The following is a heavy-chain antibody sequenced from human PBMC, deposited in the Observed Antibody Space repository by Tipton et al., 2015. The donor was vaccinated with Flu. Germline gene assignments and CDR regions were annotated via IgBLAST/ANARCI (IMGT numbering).Heavy chain of an antibody. CDR2: IRHDGSER. CDR3: AREEGHYYDTSGFFDY. Sequence: SLRLSCAASGFTFSTYWMTWVRQAPGKGLEWVANIRHDGSERYYVDSVRGRFTISRDKAKNSLYLQMNSLRAEDTAVYYCAREEGHYYDTSGFFDYWGQGTLVTVSS. CDR1: GFTFSTYW. D-gene: IGHD3-22*01. V-gene: IGHV3-7*01. J-gene: IGHJ4*02.